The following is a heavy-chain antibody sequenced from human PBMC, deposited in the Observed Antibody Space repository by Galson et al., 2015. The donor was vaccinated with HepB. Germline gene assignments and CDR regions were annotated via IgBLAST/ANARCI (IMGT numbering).Heavy chain of an antibody. J-gene: IGHJ4*02. CDR3: TTSPKWELPLY. V-gene: IGHV3-73*01. D-gene: IGHD1-26*01. CDR1: GFTFSSSA. CDR2: IRSKANSYAT. Sequence: SLRLSCAASGFTFSSSAMHWVRQASGKGLEWVGRIRSKANSYATVYAASVKGRFTISRDDSKNTAYLQMNSLKTEDTAVYYCTTSPKWELPLYWGQGTLVTVSS.